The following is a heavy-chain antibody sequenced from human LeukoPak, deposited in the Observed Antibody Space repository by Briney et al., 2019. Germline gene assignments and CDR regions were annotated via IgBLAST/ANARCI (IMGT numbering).Heavy chain of an antibody. CDR1: GFTFSSYA. J-gene: IGHJ6*02. D-gene: IGHD3-22*01. CDR2: ISYDGSNK. Sequence: GGSLRLSCAASGFTFSSYAMHWVRQAPGKELEWVAVISYDGSNKYYADSVKGRFAISRDNSKNTLYLQMNSLRAEDTAVYYCARDVRLSSGTQSYYYYGMDVWGQGTTVTVSS. V-gene: IGHV3-30*09. CDR3: ARDVRLSSGTQSYYYYGMDV.